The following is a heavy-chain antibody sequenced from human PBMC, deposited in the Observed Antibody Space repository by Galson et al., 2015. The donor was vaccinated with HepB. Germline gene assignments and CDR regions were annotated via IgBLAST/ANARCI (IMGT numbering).Heavy chain of an antibody. V-gene: IGHV3-21*01. D-gene: IGHD1-7*01. Sequence: SLRLSCAASGFTFSSYSMNWVRQAPGKGLEWVSSISSSSSYIYYADSVKGRFTISRDNAKNSLYLQMNSLRAEDTAVYYCARDKDWNYVGCAFDIWGQGTMVTVSS. CDR1: GFTFSSYS. CDR2: ISSSSSYI. CDR3: ARDKDWNYVGCAFDI. J-gene: IGHJ3*02.